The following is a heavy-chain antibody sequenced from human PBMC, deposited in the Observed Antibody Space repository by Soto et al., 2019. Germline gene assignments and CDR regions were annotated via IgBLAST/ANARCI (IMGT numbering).Heavy chain of an antibody. CDR3: ASIVSSGWYGWDDAFDI. Sequence: QMQLVQSGPEVKKPGTSVKVSCKASGFTFTSSAVQWVRQARGQRLEWIGWIVVGSGNTNYAQKFQERVTITRDMSTSTAYMELSSLRSEDTAVYYCASIVSSGWYGWDDAFDIWGQGTMVTVSS. CDR1: GFTFTSSA. CDR2: IVVGSGNT. V-gene: IGHV1-58*01. D-gene: IGHD6-19*01. J-gene: IGHJ3*02.